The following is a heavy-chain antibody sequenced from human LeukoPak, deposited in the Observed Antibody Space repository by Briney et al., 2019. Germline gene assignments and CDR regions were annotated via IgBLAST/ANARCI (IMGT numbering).Heavy chain of an antibody. CDR2: INPRGGNT. D-gene: IGHD3/OR15-3a*01. J-gene: IGHJ4*02. CDR1: GYTFTTHY. V-gene: IGHV1-46*01. Sequence: ASVKVCCKASGYTFTTHYIHWVRLAPGQGLEWRGIINPRGGNTNYAQKFKGRVTMTRDTSTSTVYLELSSLRSEDTAVYYCARDFFNMISEYWGQGTLVTVSS. CDR3: ARDFFNMISEY.